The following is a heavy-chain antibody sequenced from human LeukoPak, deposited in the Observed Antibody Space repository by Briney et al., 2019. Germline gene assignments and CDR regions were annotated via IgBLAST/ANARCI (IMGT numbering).Heavy chain of an antibody. D-gene: IGHD2-2*01. CDR2: IYYSGST. J-gene: IGHJ5*02. CDR1: GGSISLYY. CDR3: GRHSDPRSSSWGNWFDP. Sequence: SETLSLTCTVSGGSISLYYWSWIRQPPGKGLEWIGYIYYSGSTNFNPSLKSRVTISVDTSKNQFSLKLRSVTAADTAVYYSGRHSDPRSSSWGNWFDPWGQGTLVTVSS. V-gene: IGHV4-59*08.